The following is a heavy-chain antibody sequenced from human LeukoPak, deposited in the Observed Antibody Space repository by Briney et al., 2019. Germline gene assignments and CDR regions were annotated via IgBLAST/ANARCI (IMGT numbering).Heavy chain of an antibody. Sequence: GGSLRLSCAASGFTFSSDAMSWVRQAPGKGLGWGSAISWSGGSTYYADSVKGRFTISRDNSKNTLYLQMTSLRAEDTAVYFCARDGRYASSAYYDHDAFDVWGQGTMVTVSS. D-gene: IGHD3-22*01. CDR1: GFTFSSDA. V-gene: IGHV3-23*01. J-gene: IGHJ3*01. CDR2: ISWSGGST. CDR3: ARDGRYASSAYYDHDAFDV.